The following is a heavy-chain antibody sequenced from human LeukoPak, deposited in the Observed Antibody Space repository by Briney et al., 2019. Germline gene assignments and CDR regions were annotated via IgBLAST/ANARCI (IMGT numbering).Heavy chain of an antibody. J-gene: IGHJ4*02. CDR2: ISGSGGST. CDR3: AKSGDSSAVFDY. D-gene: IGHD3-22*01. CDR1: GFTFSIYA. V-gene: IGHV3-23*01. Sequence: GGSLTLSCAASGFTFSIYAMSWVRQPPGKGLEWVSAISGSGGSTYYADSVKGRFTISRDNSKNTLYLQMNSLRAEDRAVYYCAKSGDSSAVFDYWGQGTLVTVSS.